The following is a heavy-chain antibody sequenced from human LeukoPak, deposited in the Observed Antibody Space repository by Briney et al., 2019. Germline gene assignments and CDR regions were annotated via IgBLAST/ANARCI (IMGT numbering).Heavy chain of an antibody. V-gene: IGHV4-59*08. Sequence: PSETLSLTCIVSGGSISSSYWSWIRQPPGKGLEWIGYIYSTGSTKYSPSLKSRVTMSVDKSKNQFSLKLSSVTAADTAVYYCARHLSGTTALDYWGQGTLVTVSS. J-gene: IGHJ4*02. CDR1: GGSISSSY. D-gene: IGHD4-4*01. CDR3: ARHLSGTTALDY. CDR2: IYSTGST.